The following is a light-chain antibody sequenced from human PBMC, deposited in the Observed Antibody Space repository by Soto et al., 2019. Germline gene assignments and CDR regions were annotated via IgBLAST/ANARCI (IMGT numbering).Light chain of an antibody. CDR3: QQYNNWPPWT. J-gene: IGKJ1*01. CDR2: GAS. V-gene: IGKV3-15*01. Sequence: ETVMTQSPATLSVSAGERATLSCRASQSVSSNLAWYQQKPGQAPRLLIYGASTRATGIPARFSGSGSGTEFTLTISSLQSEDFGVYYCQQYNNWPPWTFGQGTKVEIK. CDR1: QSVSSN.